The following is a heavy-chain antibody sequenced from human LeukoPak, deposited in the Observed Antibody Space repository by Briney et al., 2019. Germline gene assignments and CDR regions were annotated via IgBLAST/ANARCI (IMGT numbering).Heavy chain of an antibody. Sequence: PSETLSLTCTVSGGSISSYYWSWIRQPPGKGLEWIGYIYYSGSTNYNPSLKSRVTISVDTSKNQFSLKLSSVTAADTAVYYCARICGMEDPVVVRLAFDIWGQGTMVTVSS. J-gene: IGHJ3*02. CDR3: ARICGMEDPVVVRLAFDI. D-gene: IGHD3-22*01. CDR1: GGSISSYY. CDR2: IYYSGST. V-gene: IGHV4-59*01.